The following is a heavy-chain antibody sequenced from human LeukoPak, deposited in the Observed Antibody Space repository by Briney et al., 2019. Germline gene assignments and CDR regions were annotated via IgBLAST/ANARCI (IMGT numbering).Heavy chain of an antibody. Sequence: SGTLSLTCAVSGGSISSSNWWSWVRQPPGKGLEWIGEIYHSGSTYYNPSLKSRVTISVDTSKNQFSLKLSSVTAADTAVYYCARDLAYCGGDCYFPHYWYFDLWGRGTLVTVSS. CDR3: ARDLAYCGGDCYFPHYWYFDL. D-gene: IGHD2-21*02. CDR2: IYHSGST. CDR1: GGSISSSNW. V-gene: IGHV4-4*02. J-gene: IGHJ2*01.